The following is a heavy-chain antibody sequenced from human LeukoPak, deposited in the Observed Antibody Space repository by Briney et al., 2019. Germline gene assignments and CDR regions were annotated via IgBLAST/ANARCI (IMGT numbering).Heavy chain of an antibody. CDR3: ARKGEHYGDYDY. CDR1: GYTFTGYF. V-gene: IGHV1-2*02. Sequence: ASVKVSCKASGYTFTGYFLHWVRQAPGQGLEGMGWILPNTGGTHYAQKFHGRVTVTRGTSISTAYMEVSRLTSDDTAVYYCARKGEHYGDYDYWGQGTLVTVSS. CDR2: ILPNTGGT. J-gene: IGHJ4*02. D-gene: IGHD4-17*01.